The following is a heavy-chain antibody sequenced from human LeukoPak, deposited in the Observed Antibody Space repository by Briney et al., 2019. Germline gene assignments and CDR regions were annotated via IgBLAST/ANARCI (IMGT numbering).Heavy chain of an antibody. J-gene: IGHJ4*02. V-gene: IGHV3-23*01. D-gene: IGHD3-10*01. CDR2: IGSGADT. CDR3: AKGGLGEGGLDY. Sequence: GGSLRLSCAASAFNFSGYAMTWVRQAPGKGLEWVSSIGSGADTYYEDSVKGRFIISRDNSKNTLYLQMNSLTAADTAEYYCAKGGLGEGGLDYWGQGISVTVSS. CDR1: AFNFSGYA.